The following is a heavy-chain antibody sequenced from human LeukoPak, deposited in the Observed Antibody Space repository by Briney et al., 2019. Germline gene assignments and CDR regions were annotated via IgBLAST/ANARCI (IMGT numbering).Heavy chain of an antibody. Sequence: RGSLRLSCAASGFTFSSYAMSWVRQAPGKGLEWVSAISGSGGSTYYADSVKGRFTISRDNSKNTLYLQMNSLRAEDTAVYYCAKEWRWLQSGNYFDYWGQGTLVTVSS. V-gene: IGHV3-23*01. J-gene: IGHJ4*02. CDR2: ISGSGGST. CDR3: AKEWRWLQSGNYFDY. D-gene: IGHD5-24*01. CDR1: GFTFSSYA.